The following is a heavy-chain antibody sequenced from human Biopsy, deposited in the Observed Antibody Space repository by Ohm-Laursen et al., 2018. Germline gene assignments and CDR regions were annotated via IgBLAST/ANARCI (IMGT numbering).Heavy chain of an antibody. V-gene: IGHV3-33*06. J-gene: IGHJ6*02. CDR1: GFTFSSYG. CDR2: IWYDGSNK. CDR3: AKDRYNYAPIGGFSMDV. Sequence: SLRLSCAASGFTFSSYGIHWVRQAPGKGLEWVAVIWYDGSNKYSADSVKGRFSISRGNSKNTVYLQMNSLRAADTAVYYCAKDRYNYAPIGGFSMDVWGQGTTVTVSS. D-gene: IGHD5-18*01.